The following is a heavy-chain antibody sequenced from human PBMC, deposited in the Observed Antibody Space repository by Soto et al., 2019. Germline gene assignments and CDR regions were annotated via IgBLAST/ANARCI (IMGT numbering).Heavy chain of an antibody. D-gene: IGHD3-3*01. CDR3: ANGGVTYVGVGYYYYYGMDV. V-gene: IGHV1-69*06. CDR1: GGTFSSYA. J-gene: IGHJ6*02. CDR2: IIPIFGTA. Sequence: QVQLVQSGAEVKKPGSSVKVSCKASGGTFSSYAISWVRQAPGQGLEWMGGIIPIFGTANYAQKFQGRVTITADKSTSTAYMELSSLRSEDTAVYYCANGGVTYVGVGYYYYYGMDVWGQGTTVTVSS.